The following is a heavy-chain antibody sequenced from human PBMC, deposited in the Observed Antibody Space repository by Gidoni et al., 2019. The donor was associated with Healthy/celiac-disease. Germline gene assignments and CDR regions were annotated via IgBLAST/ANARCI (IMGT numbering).Heavy chain of an antibody. CDR2: IVVGSGNT. Sequence: QMQLVQSGPEVKKPGTSVKVSCKASGFTFTSSAVQWVRQARGQRLEWIGWIVVGSGNTNYAQKFQERVTITRDMSTSTAYMELSSLRSEDTAVYYCAATRDYGDLVFGSDAFDIWGQGTMVTVSS. CDR1: GFTFTSSA. J-gene: IGHJ3*02. D-gene: IGHD4-17*01. CDR3: AATRDYGDLVFGSDAFDI. V-gene: IGHV1-58*01.